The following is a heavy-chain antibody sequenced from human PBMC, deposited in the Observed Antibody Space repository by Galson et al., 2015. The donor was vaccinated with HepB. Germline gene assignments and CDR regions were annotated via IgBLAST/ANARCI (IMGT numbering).Heavy chain of an antibody. D-gene: IGHD4-17*01. Sequence: SLRLSCAASGFTFSSYAMHWVRQAPGKGLEWVAVISYDGSIKYYADSVKGRFTISRDNARNSLFLQINSLRAEDTAVYYCTRVADADYGDHSYFDYWGQGNLLTVSS. CDR3: TRVADADYGDHSYFDY. CDR2: ISYDGSIK. V-gene: IGHV3-30-3*01. CDR1: GFTFSSYA. J-gene: IGHJ4*02.